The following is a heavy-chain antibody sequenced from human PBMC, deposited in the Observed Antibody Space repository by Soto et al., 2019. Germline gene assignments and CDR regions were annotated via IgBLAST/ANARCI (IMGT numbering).Heavy chain of an antibody. CDR3: ARWGGVWFGDYGMDV. CDR1: GFTFSSYD. J-gene: IGHJ6*02. CDR2: IGTAGDP. V-gene: IGHV3-13*05. Sequence: EVQLVESGGGLVQPGGSLRLSCAASGFTFSSYDMHWVRQATGKGLEWVSAIGTAGDPYYPGSVKGRFTISRENAKNSLYLQMNSRRAGDTAVYYCARWGGVWFGDYGMDVWGQGTTVTVSS. D-gene: IGHD3-10*01.